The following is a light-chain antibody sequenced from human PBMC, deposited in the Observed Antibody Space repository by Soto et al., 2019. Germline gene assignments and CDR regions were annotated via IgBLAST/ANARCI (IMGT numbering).Light chain of an antibody. CDR2: GIS. CDR1: QSASARQ. Sequence: EPVLTQSPGTLYLSPGERATLCYRTSQSASARQFAWYQHKPGQAPRLLIYGISKRAAGIPDRLTGSGSGTDFTVTIDGLEPEDFAVYYCQQYTQSLWTFGQGAKVDI. CDR3: QQYTQSLWT. J-gene: IGKJ1*01. V-gene: IGKV3-20*01.